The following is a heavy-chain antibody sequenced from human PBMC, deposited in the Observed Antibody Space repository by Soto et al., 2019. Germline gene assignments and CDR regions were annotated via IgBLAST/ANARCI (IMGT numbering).Heavy chain of an antibody. CDR1: GGSISSNTYY. J-gene: IGHJ4*02. CDR3: ARYYDFWSGSATPYYFDY. D-gene: IGHD3-3*01. Sequence: SETLSLTCTVSGGSISSNTYYWGWIRQPPGKGLEWIGSFYYSGTTYYNPSLKSRVTIAVDTSKNQFSLKLSSVTAADTAVYYCARYYDFWSGSATPYYFDYWGQGTLVTVSS. V-gene: IGHV4-39*01. CDR2: FYYSGTT.